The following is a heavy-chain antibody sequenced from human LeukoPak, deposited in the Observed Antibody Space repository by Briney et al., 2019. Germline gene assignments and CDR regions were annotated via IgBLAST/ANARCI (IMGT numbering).Heavy chain of an antibody. CDR1: GGSISSGGYS. CDR3: ARVSGRGYYDILTGYRDNWFDP. J-gene: IGHJ5*02. V-gene: IGHV4-30-2*01. D-gene: IGHD3-9*01. CDR2: IYHSGST. Sequence: SETLSLTCAVSGGSISSGGYSWSWTRQPPGKGLEWIGYIYHSGSTYYNPSLKSRVTISVDRSKNQYSLKLSSVTAADTAVYYCARVSGRGYYDILTGYRDNWFDPWGQGTLVTVSS.